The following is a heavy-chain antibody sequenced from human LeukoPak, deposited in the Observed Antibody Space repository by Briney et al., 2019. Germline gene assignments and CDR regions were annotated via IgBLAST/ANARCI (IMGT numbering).Heavy chain of an antibody. CDR2: IIPIFGTA. D-gene: IGHD3-22*01. CDR3: ARDYLPFASPGITMIYH. Sequence: EASVKVSCKASGGTFSSYAISWVRQAPGQGLEWMGGIIPIFGTANYAQKFQGRVTITADESTSTAYMELSSLRSEDTAVYYCARDYLPFASPGITMIYHWGQGTLVTVSS. J-gene: IGHJ5*02. CDR1: GGTFSSYA. V-gene: IGHV1-69*13.